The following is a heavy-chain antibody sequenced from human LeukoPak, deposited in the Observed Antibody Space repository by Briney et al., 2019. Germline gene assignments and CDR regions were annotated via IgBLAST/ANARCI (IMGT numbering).Heavy chain of an antibody. CDR2: IYYSGST. J-gene: IGHJ4*02. CDR1: GGSISSSSYY. Sequence: RTSETLSLTCTVSGGSISSSSYYWGWIRQPPGKGLEWIGSIYYSGSTYYNPSLKSRVTISVDTSKNQFSLKLSSVTAADTAVYYCARRVVGAIGYFDYWGQGTLVTVSS. CDR3: ARRVVGAIGYFDY. V-gene: IGHV4-39*01. D-gene: IGHD1-26*01.